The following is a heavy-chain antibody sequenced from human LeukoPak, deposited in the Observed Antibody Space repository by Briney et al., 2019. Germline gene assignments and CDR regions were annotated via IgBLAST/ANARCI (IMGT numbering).Heavy chain of an antibody. J-gene: IGHJ4*02. D-gene: IGHD2-2*02. CDR3: ARKVNRCCSSTSSYRPFYYFDY. Sequence: SETLSLTCAVYGGSFSGYYWSWVRQPPGKGLEWIGEINHSGSTNYNPSLKNRVTISVDTSKNQFLMKLSSVAAADSAVYYGARKVNRCCSSTSSYRPFYYFDYWGQGTLVTVSS. CDR1: GGSFSGYY. V-gene: IGHV4-34*01. CDR2: INHSGST.